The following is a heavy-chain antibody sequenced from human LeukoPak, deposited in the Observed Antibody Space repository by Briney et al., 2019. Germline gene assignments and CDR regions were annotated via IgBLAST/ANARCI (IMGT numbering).Heavy chain of an antibody. CDR3: ARDVTYSCYDFWSAHMDV. CDR2: ISSSSSYI. D-gene: IGHD3-3*01. Sequence: PGGSLRLSCAASGFTFSSYSMNWVRQAPGKGLEWVSSISSSSSYIYYADSVKGRFTISRDNAKNSLYLQMNSLRAEDTAVYYCARDVTYSCYDFWSAHMDVWGQGTTVTVSS. V-gene: IGHV3-21*01. CDR1: GFTFSSYS. J-gene: IGHJ6*02.